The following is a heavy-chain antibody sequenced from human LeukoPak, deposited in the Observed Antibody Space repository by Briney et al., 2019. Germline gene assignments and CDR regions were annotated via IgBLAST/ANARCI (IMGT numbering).Heavy chain of an antibody. J-gene: IGHJ1*01. D-gene: IGHD5-24*01. CDR1: GFTFSTYA. CDR2: ISVSAGST. V-gene: IGHV3-23*01. Sequence: GGSLRLSCAASGFTFSTYAMSWVRQAPGKGLEWVSAISVSAGSTYYADSVKGRFTISRDNAKNSLYLQMNSLRAEDTAVYYCARDRYGDGYNRAEYFQHWGQGTLVTVSS. CDR3: ARDRYGDGYNRAEYFQH.